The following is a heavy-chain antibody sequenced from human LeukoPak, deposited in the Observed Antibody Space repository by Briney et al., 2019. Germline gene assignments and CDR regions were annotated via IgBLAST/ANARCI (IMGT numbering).Heavy chain of an antibody. D-gene: IGHD2-2*01. CDR1: GYSISSGYY. Sequence: SETLSLTCTVSGYSISSGYYWGWIRQPPGKGLEWIGSIYHSGSTYYNPSLKSRVTISVDTSKNQFSLKLSSVTAADTAVYYCARDNKGCSSTSCYALLDYWGQGTLVTVPS. V-gene: IGHV4-38-2*02. CDR3: ARDNKGCSSTSCYALLDY. J-gene: IGHJ4*02. CDR2: IYHSGST.